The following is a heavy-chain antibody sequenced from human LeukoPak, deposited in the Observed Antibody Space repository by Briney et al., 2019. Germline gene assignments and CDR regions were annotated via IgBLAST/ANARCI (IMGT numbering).Heavy chain of an antibody. CDR1: GFTFSSYV. CDR3: ARGGQSKYDSSGYLNYFDY. V-gene: IGHV3-64*01. D-gene: IGHD3-22*01. CDR2: ISSNGGST. J-gene: IGHJ4*02. Sequence: PGGSLRLSCAASGFTFSSYVMYWVRQAPGKGLEYVSSISSNGGSTYYANSVKGRFTISRDNSKNTLYLQMGSLRAEDMAVYCCARGGQSKYDSSGYLNYFDYWGQGTLVTVSS.